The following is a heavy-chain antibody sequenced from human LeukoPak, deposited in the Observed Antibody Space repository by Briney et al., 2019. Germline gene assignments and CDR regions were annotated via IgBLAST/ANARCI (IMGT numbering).Heavy chain of an antibody. Sequence: ASVKVSCKASGGTFSSYAISWVRQAPGQGLEWMGRIIPILGIANYAQKFQGRVTITADKSTSTAYMELSSLRSEDTAVYYCARDTMTTVTADWYFDLWGRGTLVTVSS. J-gene: IGHJ2*01. V-gene: IGHV1-69*04. CDR3: ARDTMTTVTADWYFDL. CDR1: GGTFSSYA. D-gene: IGHD4-17*01. CDR2: IIPILGIA.